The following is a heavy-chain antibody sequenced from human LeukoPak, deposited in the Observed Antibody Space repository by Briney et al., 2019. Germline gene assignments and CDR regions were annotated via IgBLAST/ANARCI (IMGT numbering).Heavy chain of an antibody. V-gene: IGHV4-34*01. CDR3: ARGRAYGTMVRGAFDY. CDR2: INHSGST. J-gene: IGHJ4*02. Sequence: SETLSLTCAVYGGSFSGYYWSWIRQPPGKGLEWIGEINHSGSTNYNPSLKSRVTISVDTSKSQFSLKLSSVTAADTAVYYCARGRAYGTMVRGAFDYWGQGTLVTVSS. D-gene: IGHD3-10*01. CDR1: GGSFSGYY.